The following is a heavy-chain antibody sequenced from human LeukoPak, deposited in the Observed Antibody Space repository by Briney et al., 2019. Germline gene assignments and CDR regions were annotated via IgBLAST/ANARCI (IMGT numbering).Heavy chain of an antibody. V-gene: IGHV1-2*02. Sequence: GASVKFSCKASGYTFTGYYMHWVRQAPGQGLEWMGWINPSSGGTNYAQKFQGRVTMTRDTSISTAYMELSRLRSDDTAVYYCAKDQQGDLDYWGQGTLVTVSS. D-gene: IGHD6-13*01. CDR2: INPSSGGT. CDR1: GYTFTGYY. J-gene: IGHJ4*02. CDR3: AKDQQGDLDY.